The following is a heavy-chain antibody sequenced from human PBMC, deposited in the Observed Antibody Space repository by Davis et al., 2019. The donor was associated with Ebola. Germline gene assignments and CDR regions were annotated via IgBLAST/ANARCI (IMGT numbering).Heavy chain of an antibody. D-gene: IGHD3-16*01. CDR2: ISGSSGST. CDR1: GFTFSSYA. V-gene: IGHV3-23*01. CDR3: AKDSNPRFGFDY. J-gene: IGHJ4*02. Sequence: LSLTCAASGFTFSSYAMSWVRQAPGKGLEWVSAISGSSGSTYYADSVKGRFTISRDNSKNTLYLQMNSLRAEDTAVYYCAKDSNPRFGFDYWGQGTLVTVSS.